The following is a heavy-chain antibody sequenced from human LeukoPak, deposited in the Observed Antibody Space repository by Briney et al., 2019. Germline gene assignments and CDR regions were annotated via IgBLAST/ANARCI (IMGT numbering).Heavy chain of an antibody. CDR1: GGSISSYY. J-gene: IGHJ4*02. CDR2: IYTSGST. CDR3: ARHRLGGYSGYDYYFDY. V-gene: IGHV4-4*09. Sequence: SDTLSLTCTVSGGSISSYYWGWIRQPPGKGLEWIGYIYTSGSTNYNPSLKSRVTISVDTSKNQFSLKLSSVTAADTAVYYCARHRLGGYSGYDYYFDYWGQGTLVTVSS. D-gene: IGHD5-12*01.